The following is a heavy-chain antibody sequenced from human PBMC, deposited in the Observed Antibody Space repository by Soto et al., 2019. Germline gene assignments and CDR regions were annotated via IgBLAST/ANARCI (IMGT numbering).Heavy chain of an antibody. Sequence: VKVSCKASGYTFTSYGISWVRQAPGQGLEWMGWISAYNGNTNYAQKLQGRVTMTTDTSTSTAYMELRSLRSDDTAVYYCARDSWFGELSLYYYYGMDVWGQGTTVTVSS. J-gene: IGHJ6*02. D-gene: IGHD3-10*01. CDR1: GYTFTSYG. CDR3: ARDSWFGELSLYYYYGMDV. CDR2: ISAYNGNT. V-gene: IGHV1-18*01.